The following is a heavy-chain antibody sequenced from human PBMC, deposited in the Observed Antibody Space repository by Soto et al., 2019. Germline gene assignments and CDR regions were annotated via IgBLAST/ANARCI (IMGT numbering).Heavy chain of an antibody. V-gene: IGHV3-33*01. CDR1: GLTFSSYV. D-gene: IGHD5-18*01. CDR3: ARDLRPYNYGMGYYYYGMDV. Sequence: AGSMRLACAASGLTFSSYVMDWVLQATGKGLEWVAVIWYDGSNKYYADSVKGRFTISRDNSKNTLYLQMNSLRAEDTAVYYCARDLRPYNYGMGYYYYGMDVWGQGTTVTVSS. CDR2: IWYDGSNK. J-gene: IGHJ6*02.